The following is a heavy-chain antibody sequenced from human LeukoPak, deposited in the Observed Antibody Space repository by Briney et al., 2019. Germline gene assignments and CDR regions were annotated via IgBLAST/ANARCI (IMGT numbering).Heavy chain of an antibody. J-gene: IGHJ4*02. CDR3: ASSNQRGYSGYDLDY. Sequence: GGSLRLSCAASRFTFSSYAMSWVRQAPGKGLEWVSAISASGGSTYYADSVKGRFTISRDNSKNTLYLQMNSLRAEDTAVYYCASSNQRGYSGYDLDYWGQGTLVTVSS. CDR2: ISASGGST. V-gene: IGHV3-23*01. CDR1: RFTFSSYA. D-gene: IGHD5-12*01.